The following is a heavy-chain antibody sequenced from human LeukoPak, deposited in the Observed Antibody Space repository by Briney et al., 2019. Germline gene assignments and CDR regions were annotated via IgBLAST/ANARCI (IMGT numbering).Heavy chain of an antibody. CDR2: ISAYNGNT. J-gene: IGHJ4*02. D-gene: IGHD5-12*01. V-gene: IGHV1-18*04. CDR3: ARGYSGYDPLDY. Sequence: ASVKVSCKASGYTFTGYYIHWVRQAPGQGLEWMGWISAYNGNTNYAQKLQGRVTMTTDTSTSTAYMELRSLRSDDTAVYYCARGYSGYDPLDYWGQGTLVTVS. CDR1: GYTFTGYY.